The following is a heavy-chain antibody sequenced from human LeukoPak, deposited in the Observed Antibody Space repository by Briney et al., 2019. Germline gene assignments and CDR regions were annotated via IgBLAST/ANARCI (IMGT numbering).Heavy chain of an antibody. CDR1: GGSFSGYY. CDR2: INHSGST. CDR3: ARESRLLWFGELLWDYYYYYGMDV. J-gene: IGHJ6*02. V-gene: IGHV4-34*01. D-gene: IGHD3-10*01. Sequence: PSETLSLTCAVYGGSFSGYYWSWIRRPPGKGLEWIGEINHSGSTNYNPSLKSRVTISVDTSKNQFSLKLSSVTAADTAVYYCARESRLLWFGELLWDYYYYYGMDVWGQGTTVTVSS.